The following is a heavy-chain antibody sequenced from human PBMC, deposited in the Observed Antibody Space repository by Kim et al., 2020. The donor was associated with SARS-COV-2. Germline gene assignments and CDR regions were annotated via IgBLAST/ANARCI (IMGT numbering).Heavy chain of an antibody. V-gene: IGHV4-34*01. D-gene: IGHD3-16*01. CDR2: INHSGST. Sequence: SETLSLTCAVYGGSFSGYYWSWIRQPPGKGLEWIGEINHSGSTNYNPSLKSRVTISVDTSKNQFSLKLSSVTAADTAVYYCARGREDDYVWGSYVFVDYWGQGTLVTVSS. J-gene: IGHJ4*02. CDR1: GGSFSGYY. CDR3: ARGREDDYVWGSYVFVDY.